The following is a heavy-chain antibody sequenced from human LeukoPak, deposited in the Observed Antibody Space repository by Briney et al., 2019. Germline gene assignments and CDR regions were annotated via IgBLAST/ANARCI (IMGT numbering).Heavy chain of an antibody. D-gene: IGHD3-22*01. CDR3: AKHYYDSSGYYYYYMDV. V-gene: IGHV3-23*01. CDR2: ISGSGGST. Sequence: PGGSLRLSCAASGFTFSSYAMSWVRQAPGKGLEWVSTISGSGGSTNHADSVKGRFTISRDNSKNTLYLQMNSLRAEDTAVYYCAKHYYDSSGYYYYYMDVWGKGTTVTVSS. J-gene: IGHJ6*03. CDR1: GFTFSSYA.